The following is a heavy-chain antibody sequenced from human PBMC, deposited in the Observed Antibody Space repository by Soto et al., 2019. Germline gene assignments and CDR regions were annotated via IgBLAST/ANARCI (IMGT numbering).Heavy chain of an antibody. CDR1: GGYISSYY. V-gene: IGHV4-59*01. CDR3: ARSLRQYYYYYYMDV. D-gene: IGHD3-16*02. CDR2: IYYSGST. Sequence: SETLPLTCTVSGGYISSYYWSWIRQPPGKGLEWIGYIYYSGSTNYNPSLKSRVTISVDTSKNQFSLKLSSVTAADTAVYYCARSLRQYYYYYYMDVWGKGTTVTVSS. J-gene: IGHJ6*03.